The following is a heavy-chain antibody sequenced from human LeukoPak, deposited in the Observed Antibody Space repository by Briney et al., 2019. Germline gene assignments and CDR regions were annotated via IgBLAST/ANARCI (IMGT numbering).Heavy chain of an antibody. CDR2: ISGGGGST. D-gene: IGHD1-26*01. J-gene: IGHJ4*02. CDR3: AKGGKWDVTPFDY. V-gene: IGHV3-23*01. Sequence: GGSLRLSCAASGFTFTSYSMNWVRQAPGKGLEWVSTISGGGGSTYYADSVKGRFTISRDNSENTLYLQVNSLRAEDTAVYYCAKGGKWDVTPFDYWGQGTLVTVSS. CDR1: GFTFTSYS.